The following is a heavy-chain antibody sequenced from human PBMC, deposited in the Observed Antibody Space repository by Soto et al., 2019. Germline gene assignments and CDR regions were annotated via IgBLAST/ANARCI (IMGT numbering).Heavy chain of an antibody. V-gene: IGHV3-30*18. J-gene: IGHJ6*02. Sequence: VQLVESGGGLVKPGGSLRLSCAASGFTFSSYSMHWVRQAPGKGLEGGAIISYDGSNKNYADSVKGRFTISRDNSKNALYLLMNSLRPGDTALYYCAKDRLRGGFLTTATSNGMDVWGQGTTVTVSS. D-gene: IGHD2-15*01. CDR1: GFTFSSYS. CDR3: AKDRLRGGFLTTATSNGMDV. CDR2: ISYDGSNK.